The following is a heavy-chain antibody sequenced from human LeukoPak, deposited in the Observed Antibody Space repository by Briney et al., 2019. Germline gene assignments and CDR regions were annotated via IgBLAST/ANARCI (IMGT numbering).Heavy chain of an antibody. CDR2: INPNSGGT. J-gene: IGHJ3*02. CDR3: ARDWAPYDSSAFDI. V-gene: IGHV1-2*02. CDR1: GYTFTGYY. D-gene: IGHD3-22*01. Sequence: ASVKVSCKASGYTFTGYYMHWVRQAPGQGLEWMGWINPNSGGTNYAQKFQGRVTMTRDTSISRADMELSRLRSDDTAVYYCARDWAPYDSSAFDIWGQGTMVTVSS.